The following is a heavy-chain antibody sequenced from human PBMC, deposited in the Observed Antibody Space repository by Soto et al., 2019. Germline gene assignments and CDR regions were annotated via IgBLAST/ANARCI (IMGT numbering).Heavy chain of an antibody. Sequence: GGSLRLSCAASGFTFSSYSMNWVRQAPGKGLEWVSSISSSSSYIYYADSVKGRFTISRDNAKNPLNLQMNSLRAEDWCGYYWETACAPPFGYWGQGTLVTVSS. V-gene: IGHV3-21*01. J-gene: IGHJ4*02. CDR1: GFTFSSYS. D-gene: IGHD3-10*01. CDR2: ISSSSSYI. CDR3: ETACAPPFGY.